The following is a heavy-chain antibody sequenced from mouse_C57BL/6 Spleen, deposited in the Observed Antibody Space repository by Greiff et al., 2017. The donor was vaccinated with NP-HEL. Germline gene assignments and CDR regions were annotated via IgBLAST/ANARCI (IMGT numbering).Heavy chain of an antibody. V-gene: IGHV1-19*01. D-gene: IGHD1-1*01. CDR3: ARGHYYGTSAWFAY. CDR1: GYTFTDYY. J-gene: IGHJ3*01. Sequence: VQLQQSGPVLVKPGASVKMSCKASGYTFTDYYMNWVKQSHGKSLEWIGVINPYNGGTSYNQKFKGKATLTVDKSSSTAYMELNSLTSEDSAVYYCARGHYYGTSAWFAYWGQGTLVTVSA. CDR2: INPYNGGT.